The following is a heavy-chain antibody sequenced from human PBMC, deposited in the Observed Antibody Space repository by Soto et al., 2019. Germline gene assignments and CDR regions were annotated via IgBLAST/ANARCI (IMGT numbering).Heavy chain of an antibody. J-gene: IGHJ3*02. Sequence: PGGSLRLSCAASGFTFSSYAMSWVRQAPGKGLEWVSAISGSGGSTYYADSVKGRFTISRDNSKNTLYLQMNSLRAEDTAVYYCAKDPQIQNYDFWSGLDAFDIWGQGTMVTVSS. CDR2: ISGSGGST. CDR3: AKDPQIQNYDFWSGLDAFDI. D-gene: IGHD3-3*01. CDR1: GFTFSSYA. V-gene: IGHV3-23*01.